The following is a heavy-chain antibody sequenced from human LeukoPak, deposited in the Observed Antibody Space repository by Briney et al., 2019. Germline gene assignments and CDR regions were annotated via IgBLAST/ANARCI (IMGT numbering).Heavy chain of an antibody. V-gene: IGHV1-2*02. Sequence: GASVKVSCKASGYTFTGYYMHWVRQAPGQGLEWMGWINPNSGGTNYAQKFQGRVTMTRDTSISTAYMELSRLRSDDTAVYYCARDGGYSGYDYSDNWFDPWGQGTLVTVSS. D-gene: IGHD5-12*01. J-gene: IGHJ5*02. CDR1: GYTFTGYY. CDR2: INPNSGGT. CDR3: ARDGGYSGYDYSDNWFDP.